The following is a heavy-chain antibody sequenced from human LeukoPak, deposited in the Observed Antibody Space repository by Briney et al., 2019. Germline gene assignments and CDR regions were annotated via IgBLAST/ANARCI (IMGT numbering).Heavy chain of an antibody. D-gene: IGHD1-26*01. CDR2: IWYDGGQK. CDR1: GLTFSSYG. CDR3: ARDAGDVGARAFDY. J-gene: IGHJ4*02. V-gene: IGHV3-33*01. Sequence: GRSLRLSCAASGLTFSSYGMHWVRQAPGKGLEWVAVIWYDGGQKYYADSVKGRFTISRDNSENTLFLQMSSLRVEDTAVYYCARDAGDVGARAFDYWSQGTLVTVSS.